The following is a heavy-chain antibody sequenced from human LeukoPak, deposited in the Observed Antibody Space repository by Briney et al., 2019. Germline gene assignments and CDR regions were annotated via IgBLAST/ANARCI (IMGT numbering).Heavy chain of an antibody. CDR2: ISGSGGST. V-gene: IGHV3-23*01. D-gene: IGHD2-2*01. Sequence: PGGSLRLSCAASGFTFSSYAMSWVRHAPGKGLEWVSAISGSGGSTYYADSVKGRFTISRDNSKNTLYLQMNSLRAEDTAVYYCAKSTPSSTRKGYYFDYWGQGTLVTVSS. CDR3: AKSTPSSTRKGYYFDY. J-gene: IGHJ4*02. CDR1: GFTFSSYA.